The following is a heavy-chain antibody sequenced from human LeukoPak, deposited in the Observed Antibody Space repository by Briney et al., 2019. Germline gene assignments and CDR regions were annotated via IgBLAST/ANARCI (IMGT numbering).Heavy chain of an antibody. V-gene: IGHV3-7*01. J-gene: IGHJ4*02. CDR2: INEDGSWK. CDR1: GFAFSSNW. Sequence: GGSLRLSCAASGFAFSSNWMSWVRQSPGKGLEWVANINEDGSWKNHVGSVEGRFTIYRDNAKNSLHLQMNSLRVEDTAIYYCTRNQNWGQGTLVTVSS. CDR3: TRNQN.